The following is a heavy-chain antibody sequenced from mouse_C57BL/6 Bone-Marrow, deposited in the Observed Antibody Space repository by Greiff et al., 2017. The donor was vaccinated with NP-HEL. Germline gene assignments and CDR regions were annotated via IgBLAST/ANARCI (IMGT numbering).Heavy chain of an antibody. V-gene: IGHV5-17*01. D-gene: IGHD2-4*01. Sequence: EVKLVESGGGLVKPGGSLNLSCAASGFTFSDYGMHWVRQAPEKGLEWVAYISSGSSTIYYADTVKGRFTISRDNAKNTLFLQMTSLRSEDAEMYYCARPYDYDVNWYFDVWGRGTTVTVSS. CDR2: ISSGSSTI. CDR3: ARPYDYDVNWYFDV. CDR1: GFTFSDYG. J-gene: IGHJ1*03.